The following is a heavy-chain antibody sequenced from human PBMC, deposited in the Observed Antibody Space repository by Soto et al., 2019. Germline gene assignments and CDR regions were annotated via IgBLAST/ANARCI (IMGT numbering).Heavy chain of an antibody. CDR1: GGSISSGGYY. D-gene: IGHD6-6*01. J-gene: IGHJ4*02. CDR2: IYYSGST. CDR3: AIWIAARPGFDY. V-gene: IGHV4-31*03. Sequence: SSETLSLTCTVSGGSISSGGYYWSWIRQHPGKGLEWIGYIYYSGSTYYNPSLKSRVTISVDTSKNQFSLKLSSVTAADTAVYYCAIWIAARPGFDYWGQGTLVTVSS.